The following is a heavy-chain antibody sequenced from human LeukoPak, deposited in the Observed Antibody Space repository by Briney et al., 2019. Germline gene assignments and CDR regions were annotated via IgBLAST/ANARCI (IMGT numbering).Heavy chain of an antibody. D-gene: IGHD3-22*01. V-gene: IGHV3-30*02. CDR2: IRYDGSNK. J-gene: IGHJ5*02. CDR3: AKDREGLMVIEDNWFDP. Sequence: GGSLRLSCAASGFTFSSYGMHWVRQAPGKGLEWVAFIRYDGSNKYYADSVKGRFTISRDNSKNTLYLQMNSLRAEDTAVYYCAKDREGLMVIEDNWFDPWGQGTLVTVSS. CDR1: GFTFSSYG.